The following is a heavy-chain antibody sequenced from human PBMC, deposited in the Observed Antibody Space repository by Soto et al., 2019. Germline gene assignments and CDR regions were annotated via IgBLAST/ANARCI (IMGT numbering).Heavy chain of an antibody. V-gene: IGHV3-33*01. CDR2: IWYDGSNK. J-gene: IGHJ6*03. D-gene: IGHD2-15*01. CDR1: EFTFSSYG. Sequence: GGSLRLSCAASEFTFSSYGMHWVRQAPGKGLEWVAVIWYDGSNKYYADSVKGRFTISRDNSKNTLYLQMNSLRAEDTAVYYCARPNLGYCSGGSCYSKLYYYYYYMDVWRKGTTVTVSS. CDR3: ARPNLGYCSGGSCYSKLYYYYYYMDV.